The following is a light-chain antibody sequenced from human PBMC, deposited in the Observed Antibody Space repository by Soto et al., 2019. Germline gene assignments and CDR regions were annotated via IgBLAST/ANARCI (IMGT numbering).Light chain of an antibody. CDR3: HQYDSWT. CDR2: GAS. CDR1: QSFNGIY. Sequence: EIVLTQSPGTLSLSPGERATPSCRASQSFNGIYLAWYQQKPGQAPRLLIYGASSRATGIPDRFSGSGPGTDFTLTISRLEPEDFAVYYCHQYDSWTFGQGTKV. J-gene: IGKJ1*01. V-gene: IGKV3-20*01.